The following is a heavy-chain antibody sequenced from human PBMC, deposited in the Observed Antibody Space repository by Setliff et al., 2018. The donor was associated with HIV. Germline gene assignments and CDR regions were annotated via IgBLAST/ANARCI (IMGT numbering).Heavy chain of an antibody. V-gene: IGHV4-39*01. CDR2: IFYSGIN. CDR3: VRQSGSFWYVDP. CDR1: GGSINSRTHY. D-gene: IGHD1-26*01. J-gene: IGHJ5*02. Sequence: SETLSLTCNVSGGSINSRTHYWGWMRQPPGKGPEWIGSIFYSGINYYNPSLEGRITLSLDLSKNQFSLKLTSVTAADSALYFCVRQSGSFWYVDPWGQGTQVTVSS.